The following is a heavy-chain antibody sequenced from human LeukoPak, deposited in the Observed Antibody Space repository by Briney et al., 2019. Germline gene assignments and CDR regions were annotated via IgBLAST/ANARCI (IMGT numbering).Heavy chain of an antibody. CDR3: ASYSSSWSIPDY. CDR1: GGSISGYY. D-gene: IGHD6-13*01. CDR2: IYYSGST. J-gene: IGHJ4*02. Sequence: PSETLSLTCTVSGGSISGYYWGWIRQPPGKGLEWIGYIYYSGSTNYNPSLKSRVTISVDTSKNQFSLKLSSVTAADTAVYYCASYSSSWSIPDYWGQGTLVTVSS. V-gene: IGHV4-59*08.